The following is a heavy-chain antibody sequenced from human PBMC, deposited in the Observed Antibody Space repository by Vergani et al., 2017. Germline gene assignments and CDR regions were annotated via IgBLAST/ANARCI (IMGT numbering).Heavy chain of an antibody. CDR2: IHYSENT. D-gene: IGHD3-10*01. V-gene: IGHV4-59*11. CDR3: GRVADFYGLGSRLLDL. Sequence: QVQLQESGPGLVKSSETLSLTCSVSFDSIRNLYCNLIRQPPGKGLEWIGSIHYSENTNYNPSLETRVTISGDTSKNQFSLKLNSVTAADTAVYYCGRVADFYGLGSRLLDLWGEGILVTVSS. CDR1: FDSIRNLY. J-gene: IGHJ4*02.